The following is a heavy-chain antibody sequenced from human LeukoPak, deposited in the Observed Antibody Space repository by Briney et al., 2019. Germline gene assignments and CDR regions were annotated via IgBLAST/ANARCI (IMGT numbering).Heavy chain of an antibody. J-gene: IGHJ4*02. CDR2: IRSSSSYV. CDR3: ARVSYRGYSGYDFDF. CDR1: GFTFSNYD. D-gene: IGHD5-12*01. Sequence: VGSLRLSCAASGFTFSNYDMSWVRQAPGKGLEWVSSIRSSSSYVYYADSVKGRFTISRDNAKNSLYLQMSGLRAEDTAVYYCARVSYRGYSGYDFDFWGQGTLVTVSS. V-gene: IGHV3-21*01.